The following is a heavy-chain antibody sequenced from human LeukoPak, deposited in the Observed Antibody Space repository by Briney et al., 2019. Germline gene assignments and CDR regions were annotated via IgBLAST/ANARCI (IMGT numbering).Heavy chain of an antibody. CDR2: ISYDGSNK. Sequence: GGSLRLSCAASGFTFSSSAMHWVRQAPGKGLEWVAVISYDGSNKYYADSVKGRFTISRDNSKNTLYLQMNSLRAEDTAVYYCARDTAVRDTPLSYFDLWGRGTLVTVSS. D-gene: IGHD2-2*01. CDR1: GFTFSSSA. CDR3: ARDTAVRDTPLSYFDL. J-gene: IGHJ2*01. V-gene: IGHV3-30-3*01.